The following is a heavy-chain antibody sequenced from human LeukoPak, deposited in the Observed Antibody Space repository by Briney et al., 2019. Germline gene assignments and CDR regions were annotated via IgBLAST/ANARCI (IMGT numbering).Heavy chain of an antibody. J-gene: IGHJ4*02. Sequence: SQTLSLTCTVSGGSISSYYWSWIRQPPGKGLEWIGYIYYSGSTNYNPSLKSRVTISVDTSKNQFSLKLSSVTAADTAVYYCARVTYSSSWYYFDYWGQGTLVTVSS. CDR1: GGSISSYY. V-gene: IGHV4-59*01. CDR3: ARVTYSSSWYYFDY. D-gene: IGHD6-13*01. CDR2: IYYSGST.